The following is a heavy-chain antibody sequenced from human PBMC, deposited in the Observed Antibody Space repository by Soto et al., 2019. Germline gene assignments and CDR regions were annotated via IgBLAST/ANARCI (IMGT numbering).Heavy chain of an antibody. V-gene: IGHV3-48*04. J-gene: IGHJ5*02. CDR1: GFTFSSFS. CDR3: ARDRSFVLGWIDP. CDR2: ISGGSDTI. D-gene: IGHD1-26*01. Sequence: EVQLVESGGGLVQPGGSLRLSCAASGFTFSSFSMNWVRQAPGKGLEWISYISGGSDTISYVDSVKGRFTISRDNAQNSLYLQMNSLRAEDTAVYYCARDRSFVLGWIDPWGQGTLVTVSS.